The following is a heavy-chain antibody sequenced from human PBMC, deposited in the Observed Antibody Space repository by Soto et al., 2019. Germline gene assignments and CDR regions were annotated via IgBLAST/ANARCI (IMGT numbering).Heavy chain of an antibody. CDR1: GYTFTSYG. J-gene: IGHJ4*02. CDR2: ISAYNGNT. V-gene: IGHV1-18*01. CDR3: ARGEFTYYYDSSGYYYFDY. Sequence: ASVKVSCKASGYTFTSYGISWVRQAPGQGLEWMGWISAYNGNTNYAQKLQGRVTMTTDTSTSTAYMELRSLRSDDTAVYYCARGEFTYYYDSSGYYYFDYWGQGTLVTV. D-gene: IGHD3-22*01.